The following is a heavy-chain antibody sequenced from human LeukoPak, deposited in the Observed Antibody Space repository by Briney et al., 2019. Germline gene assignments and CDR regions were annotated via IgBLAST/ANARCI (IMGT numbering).Heavy chain of an antibody. J-gene: IGHJ4*02. Sequence: KASETLSLTCTVSGGSISIYYWSWIRQPPGKGLEWIGYIYYSGSTNYNPSPKSRVTISVDTSKNQFSLKLSSVTAADTAVYYCARCGYSYGMDYWGQGTLVTVSS. CDR3: ARCGYSYGMDY. V-gene: IGHV4-59*08. CDR1: GGSISIYY. CDR2: IYYSGST. D-gene: IGHD5-18*01.